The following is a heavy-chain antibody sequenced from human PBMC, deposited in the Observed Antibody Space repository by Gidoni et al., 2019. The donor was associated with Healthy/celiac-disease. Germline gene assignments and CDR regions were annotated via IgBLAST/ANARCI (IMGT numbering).Heavy chain of an antibody. V-gene: IGHV3-43*01. D-gene: IGHD3-22*01. J-gene: IGHJ4*02. Sequence: EVQLVESGGVVVQPGGSLRLSCAASGFTFDDYTMHWVRQAPGKGREWVSLISWDGGSTYYADSVKGRFTISRDNSKNSLYLQMNSLRTEDTALYYCAKSWDYYDSSGYFLFDYWGQGTLVTVSS. CDR2: ISWDGGST. CDR1: GFTFDDYT. CDR3: AKSWDYYDSSGYFLFDY.